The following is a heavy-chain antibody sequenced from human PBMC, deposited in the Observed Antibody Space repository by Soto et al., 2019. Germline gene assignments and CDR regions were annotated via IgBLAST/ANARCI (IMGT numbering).Heavy chain of an antibody. CDR2: IYYSGST. J-gene: IGHJ5*02. Sequence: SENLSLTCTVSGGSISSGGYYWSWVRQHPGKGLEWIGYIYYSGSTYYNPSLKSRVTISVDTSKNQFSLKLSSVTAADTAVYYCAREVTVITFGGVIDLNWFDPWGQGTLVTVSS. CDR3: AREVTVITFGGVIDLNWFDP. D-gene: IGHD3-16*02. CDR1: GGSISSGGYY. V-gene: IGHV4-31*03.